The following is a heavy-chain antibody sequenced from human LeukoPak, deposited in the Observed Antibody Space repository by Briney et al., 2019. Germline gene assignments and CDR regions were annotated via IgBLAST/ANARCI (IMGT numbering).Heavy chain of an antibody. Sequence: GGSLRLSCEVSGITFSDYWMAWVRQAPGKRLEWVANIKQDGSETNYVDSVKARFTISRDNAKNSLYVQMNSLRAEDTAVYYCVRDVRGGAFDIWGQGTMVTVSS. D-gene: IGHD3-16*01. CDR1: GITFSDYW. CDR2: IKQDGSET. CDR3: VRDVRGGAFDI. V-gene: IGHV3-7*01. J-gene: IGHJ3*02.